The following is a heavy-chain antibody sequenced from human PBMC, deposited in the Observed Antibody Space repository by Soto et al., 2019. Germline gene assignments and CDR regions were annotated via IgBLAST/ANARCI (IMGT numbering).Heavy chain of an antibody. CDR3: AKDRRAGGNYGFYSDF. V-gene: IGHV3-23*01. CDR2: SSATGAGT. J-gene: IGHJ4*02. D-gene: IGHD1-7*01. CDR1: GFTFSSYG. Sequence: EVQLLESGGGLVQPGGSLRLSCAASGFTFSSYGITWAAQAPGKGLEWVSFSSATGAGTYYADSVKGRFTISRDNSKNTLYLQMTSLRADDTAVYYCAKDRRAGGNYGFYSDFWGQGALVIVSS.